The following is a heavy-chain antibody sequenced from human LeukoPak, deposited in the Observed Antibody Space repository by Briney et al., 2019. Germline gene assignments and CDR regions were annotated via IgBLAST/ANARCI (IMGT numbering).Heavy chain of an antibody. J-gene: IGHJ4*02. CDR1: GFTVSDNY. D-gene: IGHD6-19*01. CDR2: IYRSGGT. CDR3: AKDSSGPAF. Sequence: GGSLRLSCAASGFTVSDNYMSWVRQAPGKGLEWVSVIYRSGGTFYSDSVKGRFTISRDYSKNMLYLQMNSLRADDTAVYYCAKDSSGPAFWGQGTLVTVSS. V-gene: IGHV3-53*05.